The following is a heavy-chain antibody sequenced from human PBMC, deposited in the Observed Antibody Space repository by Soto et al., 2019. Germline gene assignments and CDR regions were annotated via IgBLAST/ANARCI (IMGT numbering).Heavy chain of an antibody. Sequence: GALRLSCAASVFTCTRYSMNWVRQAPGKGLEWVSSISSTTNYIYYGDSMKGRFTISRDNAKNSLYLEMNSLRAEDTAVYYCARESEDLTSNFDYWGQGTLVTV. CDR3: ARESEDLTSNFDY. CDR2: ISSTTNYI. V-gene: IGHV3-21*06. CDR1: VFTCTRYS. J-gene: IGHJ4*02.